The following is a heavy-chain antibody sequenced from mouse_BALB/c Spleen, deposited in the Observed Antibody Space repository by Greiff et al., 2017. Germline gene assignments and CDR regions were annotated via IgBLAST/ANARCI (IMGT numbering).Heavy chain of an antibody. CDR3: ARRGTGHYYAMDY. J-gene: IGHJ4*01. V-gene: IGHV5-4*02. CDR2: ISDGGSYT. Sequence: EVQRVESGGGLVKPGGSLKLSCAASGFTFSDYYMYWVRQTPEKRLEWVATISDGGSYTYYPDSVKGRFTISRDNPKNTLFLQMTSLRSEDTAMYYCARRGTGHYYAMDYWGQGTSVTVSS. D-gene: IGHD3-3*01. CDR1: GFTFSDYY.